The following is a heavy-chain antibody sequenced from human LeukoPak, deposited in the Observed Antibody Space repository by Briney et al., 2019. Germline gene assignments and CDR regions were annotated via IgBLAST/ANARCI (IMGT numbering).Heavy chain of an antibody. D-gene: IGHD1-26*01. Sequence: GASVKVSCKASGYIFNSYGIGWVRQAPGQGLEWMGWINVYNGNTNYAQKFQGRVTMTTDTSTSTAYMEMRSLRSDDTAVYYCATTRRVGATRSDYWGQGTLVTVSS. J-gene: IGHJ4*02. V-gene: IGHV1-18*01. CDR1: GYIFNSYG. CDR3: ATTRRVGATRSDY. CDR2: INVYNGNT.